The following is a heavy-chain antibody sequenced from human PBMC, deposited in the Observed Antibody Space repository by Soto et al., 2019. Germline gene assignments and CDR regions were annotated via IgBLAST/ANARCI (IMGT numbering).Heavy chain of an antibody. J-gene: IGHJ4*02. CDR2: ISGSGGGT. V-gene: IGHV3-23*01. CDR3: AKDLGYSSGWYGMFDY. CDR1: GFTFSSYA. Sequence: GGSLRLSCAASGFTFSSYAMSWVRQAPGKGLEWVSAISGSGGGTYYADSVKGRFTISRDNSKNTLYLQMNSLRAEDTAVYYCAKDLGYSSGWYGMFDYWGQGTLVTVSS. D-gene: IGHD6-19*01.